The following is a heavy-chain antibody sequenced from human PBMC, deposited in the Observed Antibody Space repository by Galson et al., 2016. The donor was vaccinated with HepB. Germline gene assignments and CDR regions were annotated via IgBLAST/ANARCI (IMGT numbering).Heavy chain of an antibody. J-gene: IGHJ4*02. Sequence: TLSLTCSVSGASISNDNHFWSWIRQSPGRGLEWLGHMDTGETSYYNPSLESRTVITADTAKNQFSLNLSPVTAADTAVYYFARDGAFSGQPVASEIDSWGQGILVTVSS. V-gene: IGHV4-30-4*01. CDR2: MDTGETS. D-gene: IGHD1-14*01. CDR1: GASISNDNHF. CDR3: ARDGAFSGQPVASEIDS.